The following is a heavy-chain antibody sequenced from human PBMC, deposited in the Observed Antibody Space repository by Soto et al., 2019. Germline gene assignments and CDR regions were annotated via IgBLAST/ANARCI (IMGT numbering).Heavy chain of an antibody. CDR3: ARPRGYGTPFEY. J-gene: IGHJ4*02. CDR1: GFTFSSYW. V-gene: IGHV3-74*03. CDR2: INNDGSSA. Sequence: GGSLRLSCAASGFTFSSYWIHWVRQAPGKGPVWVSRINNDGSSAEYADSVKGRFTISRDNAKNTLYLQMNSLRAEDTAVYYCARPRGYGTPFEYWGQGTLVTVSS. D-gene: IGHD5-12*01.